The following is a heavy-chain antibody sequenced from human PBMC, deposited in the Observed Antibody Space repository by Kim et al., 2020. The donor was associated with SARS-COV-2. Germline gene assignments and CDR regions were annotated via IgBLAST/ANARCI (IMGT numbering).Heavy chain of an antibody. D-gene: IGHD2-15*01. V-gene: IGHV1-46*01. J-gene: IGHJ5*02. CDR3: ARDGVVVVAATDEYNWFDP. Sequence: ASVKVSCKASGYTFTSYYMHWVRQAPGQGLEWMGIINPSGGSTSYAQKFQGRVTMTRDTSTSTVYMELSSLRSEDTAVYYCARDGVVVVAATDEYNWFDPWGQGTLVTVSS. CDR2: INPSGGST. CDR1: GYTFTSYY.